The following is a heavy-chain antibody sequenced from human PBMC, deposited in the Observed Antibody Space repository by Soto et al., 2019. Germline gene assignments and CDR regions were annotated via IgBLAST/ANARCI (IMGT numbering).Heavy chain of an antibody. CDR3: ARVGRGVYGMDV. CDR1: GFAFSTYS. J-gene: IGHJ6*02. D-gene: IGHD2-8*01. Sequence: GSLRLSCAAPGFAFSTYSINWVGEAPGKGLEWFSYITSDSSTISYADSVKGRFTVSRDNAKNSLYLQMNSLRDEDTAVYYCARVGRGVYGMDVWGQGTSVTVSS. V-gene: IGHV3-48*02. CDR2: ITSDSSTI.